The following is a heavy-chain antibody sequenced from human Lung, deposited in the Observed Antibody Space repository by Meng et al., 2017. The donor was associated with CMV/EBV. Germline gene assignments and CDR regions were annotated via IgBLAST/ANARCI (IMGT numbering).Heavy chain of an antibody. V-gene: IGHV3-43D*03. J-gene: IGHJ6*02. CDR2: ISWDGGST. CDR1: GFTFDDYA. Sequence: GEXXKISCAASGFTFDDYAMHWVRQAPGKGLEWVSLISWDGGSTYYADSVKGRFTISRDNSKNSLYLQMNSLRAEDTALYYCAKEYIAAAGTDYYYGMDVWXQGTTVTVSS. CDR3: AKEYIAAAGTDYYYGMDV. D-gene: IGHD6-13*01.